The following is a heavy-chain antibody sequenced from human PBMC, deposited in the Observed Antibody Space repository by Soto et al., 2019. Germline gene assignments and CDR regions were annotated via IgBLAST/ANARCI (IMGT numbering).Heavy chain of an antibody. CDR2: IVPMFGTT. CDR1: GATFNSYG. J-gene: IGHJ3*01. V-gene: IGHV1-69*01. D-gene: IGHD6-13*01. CDR3: ARDLADVHLWDAFDV. Sequence: QVQLVQSGPELKKPGSSVKVSCKAPGATFNSYGISWVRQAPGQGLEWMGGIVPMFGTTNLPLKFEDRVTITADEFTNTVYMEIRGLTSEDTAVYYCARDLADVHLWDAFDVWGHGTRVTVSS.